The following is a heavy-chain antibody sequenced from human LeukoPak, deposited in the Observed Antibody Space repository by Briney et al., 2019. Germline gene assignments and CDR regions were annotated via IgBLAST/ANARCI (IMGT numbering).Heavy chain of an antibody. CDR1: GFTFSSYA. CDR3: ARHQSPYLDAFDL. Sequence: PGGSLRLSCAASGFTFSSYAMSWVRQAPGRGLEWITFIKTKPFGGTSEYAASVKGRFTFSRDDSKNIAYLQMNSLNTEDTAVYYCARHQSPYLDAFDLWGQGTMVTVAS. D-gene: IGHD2-2*01. V-gene: IGHV3-49*04. J-gene: IGHJ3*01. CDR2: IKTKPFGGTS.